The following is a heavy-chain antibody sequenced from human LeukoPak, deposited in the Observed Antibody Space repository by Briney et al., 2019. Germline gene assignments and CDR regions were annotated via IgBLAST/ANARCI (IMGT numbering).Heavy chain of an antibody. D-gene: IGHD2-2*01. J-gene: IGHJ5*02. Sequence: PGGSLRLSCAVSGITLSNYGMSWVRQAPGKGLEWVSAISGSGGSTYYADSVKGRFTIYRDNSKNTLYLQMNSLRAEDTAVYYCAKDRSSTSWGGNWFDPWGQGTLVTVSS. CDR1: GITLSNYG. V-gene: IGHV3-23*01. CDR3: AKDRSSTSWGGNWFDP. CDR2: ISGSGGST.